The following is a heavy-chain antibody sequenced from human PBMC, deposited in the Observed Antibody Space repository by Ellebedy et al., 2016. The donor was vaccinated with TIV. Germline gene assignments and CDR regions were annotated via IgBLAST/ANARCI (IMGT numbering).Heavy chain of an antibody. CDR1: GGTFSSYA. V-gene: IGHV1-69*04. Sequence: SVKVSCKASGGTFSSYAISWVRQAPGQGLEWMGRIIPILGIANYAQKFQGRVTITADKSTSTAYMELSSLRSEDTAVYYCAKSYGDSGGGAFDIWGQGTMVTVSS. CDR2: IIPILGIA. D-gene: IGHD4-17*01. CDR3: AKSYGDSGGGAFDI. J-gene: IGHJ3*02.